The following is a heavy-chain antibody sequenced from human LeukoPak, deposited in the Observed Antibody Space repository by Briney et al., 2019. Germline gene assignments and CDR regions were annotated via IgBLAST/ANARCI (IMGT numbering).Heavy chain of an antibody. CDR2: IWYDGSNK. D-gene: IGHD1-14*01. J-gene: IGHJ4*02. Sequence: GGSLRLSCAASGFSFSSYGMHWVRQAPGKGLEWVAVIWYDGSNKYYADSVKGRFTISRDNSKNTLYLQMNSLRAEDTAVYYCARDFPRPYRPPFDYWGQGTLVTVSS. CDR3: ARDFPRPYRPPFDY. CDR1: GFSFSSYG. V-gene: IGHV3-33*01.